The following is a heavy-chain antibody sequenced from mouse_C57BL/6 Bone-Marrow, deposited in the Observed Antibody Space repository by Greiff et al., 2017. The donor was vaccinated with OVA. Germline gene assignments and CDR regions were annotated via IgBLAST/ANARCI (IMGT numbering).Heavy chain of an antibody. CDR3: ARGRPFAY. Sequence: QVQLQQSGAELARPGASVKLSCKASGYTFTSYGISWVKQRTGQGLEWIGEIYPRSGNTYYNEKFQGKATLTADKSSSTAYMELRSLTSEDSAVYFCARGRPFAYWGQGTLVTVSA. CDR2: IYPRSGNT. V-gene: IGHV1-81*01. CDR1: GYTFTSYG. J-gene: IGHJ3*01.